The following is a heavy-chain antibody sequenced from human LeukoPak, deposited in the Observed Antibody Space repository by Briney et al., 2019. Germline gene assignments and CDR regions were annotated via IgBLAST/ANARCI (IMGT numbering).Heavy chain of an antibody. Sequence: GGSLRLSCAASGFTFSDYYMSWIRQAPGKGLEWVSYISSSGSTIYYADSVKGRFTISRDNAKNSLYLQMNSLRAEDTAVYYCARAGYEVVAATDFQHWGQGTLVTVSS. CDR1: GFTFSDYY. D-gene: IGHD2-15*01. CDR2: ISSSGSTI. V-gene: IGHV3-11*04. CDR3: ARAGYEVVAATDFQH. J-gene: IGHJ1*01.